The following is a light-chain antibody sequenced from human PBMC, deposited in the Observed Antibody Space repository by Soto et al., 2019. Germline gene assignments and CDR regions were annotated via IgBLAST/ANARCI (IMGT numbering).Light chain of an antibody. CDR1: SSDVGGYNY. CDR2: DVT. Sequence: QSALTQPRSVSGSPGQSVTVSCTGTSSDVGGYNYVSWYQQHPGKAPKLIISDVTNRPSGVPDRFSGSKSGNTASLTISGLQGEDEAEYYCCSYGGSYTLIFGGGTKVTVL. J-gene: IGLJ2*01. V-gene: IGLV2-11*01. CDR3: CSYGGSYTLI.